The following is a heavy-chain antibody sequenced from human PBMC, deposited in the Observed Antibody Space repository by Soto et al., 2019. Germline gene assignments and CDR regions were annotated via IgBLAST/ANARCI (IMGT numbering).Heavy chain of an antibody. CDR2: INHSGST. J-gene: IGHJ4*02. CDR3: ARRRLPRRSYFDY. Sequence: QVQLQQWGAGLLKPSETLSLTCAVYGGSFSGYYWSWIRQPPGKGLEWIGEINHSGSTNYNPSLNSRVTISVDTSKNQFSLKLSSVTAADTAVYYCARRRLPRRSYFDYWGQGTLVTVSS. V-gene: IGHV4-34*01. CDR1: GGSFSGYY.